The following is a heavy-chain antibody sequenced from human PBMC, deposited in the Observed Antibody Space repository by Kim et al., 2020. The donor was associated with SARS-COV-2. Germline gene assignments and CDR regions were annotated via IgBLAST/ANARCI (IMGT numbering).Heavy chain of an antibody. D-gene: IGHD6-13*01. Sequence: KLQGRVTMTRNTSISTAYMELSSLRSEDTAVYYCARHPAAAIYYYYYGMDVWGQGTTVTVSS. J-gene: IGHJ6*02. CDR3: ARHPAAAIYYYYYGMDV. V-gene: IGHV1-8*01.